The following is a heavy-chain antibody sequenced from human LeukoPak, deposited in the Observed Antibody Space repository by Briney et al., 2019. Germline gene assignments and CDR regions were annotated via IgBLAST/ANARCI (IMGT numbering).Heavy chain of an antibody. CDR2: IYYSGST. CDR1: GGSISSYY. D-gene: IGHD3-10*01. V-gene: IGHV4-59*12. Sequence: SETLSLTCTVSGGSISSYYWSWIRQPPGKGLEWIGYIYYSGSTNYNPSLKSRVTISVDTSKNQFSLKLSSVTAADTAVYYCARDLNPVSGSGIDYWGQGTLVTVSS. J-gene: IGHJ4*02. CDR3: ARDLNPVSGSGIDY.